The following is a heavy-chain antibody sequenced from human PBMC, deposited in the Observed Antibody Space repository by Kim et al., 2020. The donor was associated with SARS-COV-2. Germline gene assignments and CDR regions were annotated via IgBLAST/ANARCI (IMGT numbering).Heavy chain of an antibody. D-gene: IGHD5-12*01. J-gene: IGHJ6*02. V-gene: IGHV1-58*01. CDR2: T. Sequence: TNHAKTFQERVTITRDMSKSTAYMELSSLRSEDTAVYYCAARGGATGMDVWGQGTTVTVSS. CDR3: AARGGATGMDV.